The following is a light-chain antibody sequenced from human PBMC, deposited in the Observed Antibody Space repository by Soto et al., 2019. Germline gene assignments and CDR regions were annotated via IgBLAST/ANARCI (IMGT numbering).Light chain of an antibody. J-gene: IGKJ3*01. Sequence: EMGLTQSPGTPSLSPGERATLSCRASQTISSSYLAWYQQKPGQAHRLLIYASSTRATGIPDRFSGSWSGTDFTLTIIRLEPEDFAVYFCNQFGDSPLFTFSPGNKVAIK. CDR2: ASS. V-gene: IGKV3-20*01. CDR1: QTISSSY. CDR3: NQFGDSPLFT.